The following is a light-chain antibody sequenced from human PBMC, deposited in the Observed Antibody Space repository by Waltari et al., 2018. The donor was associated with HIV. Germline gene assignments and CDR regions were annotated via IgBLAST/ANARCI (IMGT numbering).Light chain of an antibody. V-gene: IGKV1-39*01. CDR3: QQSYTTPRT. CDR1: QSVTSL. Sequence: DIQMTQSPSSLSASVGDRVTITCRASQSVTSLLNWYQQTSGKAPQILIYAASILRDGVPSRFSGSGYGTDFTLTISSLQPEDFATYYCQQSYTTPRTFGQGTKVEIK. CDR2: AAS. J-gene: IGKJ1*01.